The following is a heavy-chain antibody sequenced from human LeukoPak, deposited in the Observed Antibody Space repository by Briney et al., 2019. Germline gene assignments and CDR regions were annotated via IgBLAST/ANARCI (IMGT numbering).Heavy chain of an antibody. CDR1: GFTFDDYA. V-gene: IGHV3-9*01. CDR3: AKDMSA. Sequence: GGSLRLSCAASGFTFDDYAMHWVRQAPGKGLEWVSGISWNSGSIGYADSVKGRFTISRDNAKNSLYLQMNSLRAEDTALYYCAKDMSAWGQGTMITVSS. J-gene: IGHJ3*01. CDR2: ISWNSGSI.